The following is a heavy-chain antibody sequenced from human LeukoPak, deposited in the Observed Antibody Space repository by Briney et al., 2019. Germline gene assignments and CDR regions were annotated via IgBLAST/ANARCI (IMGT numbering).Heavy chain of an antibody. D-gene: IGHD1-26*01. CDR1: GYTFTGYY. CDR2: INPNSGGT. J-gene: IGHJ4*02. Sequence: ASVKVSCKASGYTFTGYYMHWVRQAPGQGLEWMGWINPNSGGTNYAQKLQGRVTMTTDTSTSTAYMELRSLRSDDTAVYYCARAAGATVGLLDYWGQGTLVTVSS. V-gene: IGHV1-2*02. CDR3: ARAAGATVGLLDY.